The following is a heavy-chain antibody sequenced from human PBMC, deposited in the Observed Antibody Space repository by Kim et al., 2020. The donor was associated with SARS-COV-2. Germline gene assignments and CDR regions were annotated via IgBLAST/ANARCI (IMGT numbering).Heavy chain of an antibody. Sequence: ASVKVSCKASGYTFTSYAMHWVRQAPGQRLEWMGWINAGNGNTKYSQKFQGRVTITRDTSASTAYMELSSLRSEDTAVYYCARETQASYYGSGWEWFDPWGQGTLVTVSS. CDR2: INAGNGNT. V-gene: IGHV1-3*01. CDR3: ARETQASYYGSGWEWFDP. J-gene: IGHJ5*02. D-gene: IGHD3-10*01. CDR1: GYTFTSYA.